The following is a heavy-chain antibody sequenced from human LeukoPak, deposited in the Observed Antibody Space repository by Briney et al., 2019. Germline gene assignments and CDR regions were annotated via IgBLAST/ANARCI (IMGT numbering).Heavy chain of an antibody. CDR1: GFTFSSYA. D-gene: IGHD1-26*01. J-gene: IGHJ1*01. V-gene: IGHV3-23*01. CDR2: INDSCDST. Sequence: GSLRLSCAASGFTFSSYAMSLVRHAPGKGLEWVSIINDSCDSTYYANSRKGPFTISRENSKNTFYPQMNSLRPDDTAVYYCAISGGYWAWAQWGQGPLLTVPS. CDR3: AISGGYWAWAQ.